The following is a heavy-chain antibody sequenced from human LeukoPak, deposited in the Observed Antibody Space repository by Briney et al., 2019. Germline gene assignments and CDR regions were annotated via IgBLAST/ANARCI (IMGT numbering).Heavy chain of an antibody. CDR3: ARVGRPQLWPTYDY. D-gene: IGHD5-18*01. CDR1: GYTFTSYG. V-gene: IGHV1-18*01. J-gene: IGHJ4*02. CDR2: ISAYNGNT. Sequence: ASVKVSCKASGYTFTSYGISWVRQAPGQGLEWMGWISAYNGNTNYAQKLQGGVTMTTDTSTSTAYMELRSLRSDDTAVYYCARVGRPQLWPTYDYWGQGTLVTVSS.